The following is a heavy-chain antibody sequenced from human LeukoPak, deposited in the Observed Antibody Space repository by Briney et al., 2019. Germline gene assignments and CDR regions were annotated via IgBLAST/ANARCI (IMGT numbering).Heavy chain of an antibody. Sequence: GGSLRLPCAASGFTFSSYGMHWVRQAPGKGLEWVAFIRYDGSNKYYADSVKGRFTISRDNSKNTLYLQMNSLRAEDTAVYYCAKGPAGTVWFDPWGQGTLVTVSS. J-gene: IGHJ5*02. CDR3: AKGPAGTVWFDP. CDR1: GFTFSSYG. CDR2: IRYDGSNK. D-gene: IGHD6-13*01. V-gene: IGHV3-30*02.